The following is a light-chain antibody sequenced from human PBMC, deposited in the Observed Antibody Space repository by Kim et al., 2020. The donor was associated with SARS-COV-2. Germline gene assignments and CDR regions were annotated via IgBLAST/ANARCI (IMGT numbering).Light chain of an antibody. CDR3: CSTSNTLDYV. J-gene: IGLJ1*01. Sequence: QSALTQPVSMSGSPGQSITISCSGTSGDIGNYNIVSWYQQHSGEAPRLIIYDVRDRPSGVSARFSGSKSANIASLTISGLRSEDETYYYCCSTSNTLDYVFGSGTKVTVL. CDR2: DVR. V-gene: IGLV2-14*03. CDR1: SGDIGNYNI.